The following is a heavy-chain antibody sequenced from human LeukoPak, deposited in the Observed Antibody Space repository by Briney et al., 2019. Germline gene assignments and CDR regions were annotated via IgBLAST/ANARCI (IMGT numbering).Heavy chain of an antibody. CDR3: AKDLGYGDYYFDY. CDR2: IRYDGSNK. D-gene: IGHD4-17*01. V-gene: IGHV3-30*02. J-gene: IGHJ4*02. CDR1: GFTFSSYG. Sequence: GGSLRLSCAASGFTFSSYGMHWVRQAPGKGLEWVAFIRYDGSNKYYADSVKGRFTISRDNSKNTLYLQMNSLRAEDTAVHYCAKDLGYGDYYFDYWGQGTLVTVSS.